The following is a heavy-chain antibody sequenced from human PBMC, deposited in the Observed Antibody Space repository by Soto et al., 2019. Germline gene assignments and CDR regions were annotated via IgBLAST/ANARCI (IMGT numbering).Heavy chain of an antibody. V-gene: IGHV4-31*03. CDR1: GGSISSGGYY. Sequence: PSETLSLTCTVSGGSISSGGYYWSWIRQHPGKGLEWIGYIYYSGSTYYNPSLKSRVTMTRDTSISTAYMELSRLRSDDTAVYYCARGPIAPNPNWFDPWGQGTLVTVSS. CDR3: ARGPIAPNPNWFDP. CDR2: IYYSGST. J-gene: IGHJ5*02. D-gene: IGHD6-13*01.